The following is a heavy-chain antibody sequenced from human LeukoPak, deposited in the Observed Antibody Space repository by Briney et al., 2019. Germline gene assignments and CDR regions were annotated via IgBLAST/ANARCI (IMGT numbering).Heavy chain of an antibody. D-gene: IGHD1-26*01. J-gene: IGHJ4*02. CDR3: ARRGSGSYAGLDD. CDR2: IYPGDSDT. V-gene: IGHV5-51*01. CDR1: GYSFTSYW. Sequence: GESLKISWKGSGYSFTSYWIAWVRQMPGKGLEWMGIIYPGDSDTRYSPSFQGQVTISADKSISTAYLQWSSLKASDTAMYYCARRGSGSYAGLDDWGQGTLVTVSS.